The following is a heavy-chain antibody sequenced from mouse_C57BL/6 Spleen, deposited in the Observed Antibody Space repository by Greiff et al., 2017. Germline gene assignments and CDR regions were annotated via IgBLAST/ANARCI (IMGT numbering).Heavy chain of an antibody. CDR1: GFTFSDYY. CDR3: ARQGDGSSHAFAY. V-gene: IGHV5-12*01. CDR2: ISNGGGST. J-gene: IGHJ3*01. D-gene: IGHD1-1*01. Sequence: EVKLMESGGGLVQPGGSLKLSCAASGFTFSDYYMYWVRQTPEKRLEWVAYISNGGGSTYYPDTVKGRFTISRDNAKNTLYLQMSRLKSEDTAMYYCARQGDGSSHAFAYWGQGTLVTVSA.